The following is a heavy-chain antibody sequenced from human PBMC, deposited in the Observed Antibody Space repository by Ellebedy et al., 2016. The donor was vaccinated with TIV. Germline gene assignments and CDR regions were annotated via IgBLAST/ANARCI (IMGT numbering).Heavy chain of an antibody. D-gene: IGHD1-1*01. CDR3: ARDKRQPAHWKY. Sequence: MPSETLSLTCTVSDGSISGTTYYWGWIRQSPETGLEWIGSFYYSGSTQYNPSLKSRVTISLDTSKNQFSLRLSSVTAADTAVYYCARDKRQPAHWKYWGQGTPVTVSS. J-gene: IGHJ4*02. CDR2: FYYSGST. CDR1: DGSISGTTYY. V-gene: IGHV4-39*07.